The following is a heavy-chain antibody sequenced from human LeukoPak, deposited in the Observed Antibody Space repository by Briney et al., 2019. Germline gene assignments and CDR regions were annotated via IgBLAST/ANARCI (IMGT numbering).Heavy chain of an antibody. V-gene: IGHV3-23*01. CDR3: AKDDDWGRYKH. Sequence: GGSLRLSCAASGFTFSSYAMSWVRQAPGKGLEWVSAISGSGGSTYYADSVKGRFTISRDNSKNTLYLQMSSLRAEDTAIYFCAKDDDWGRYKHWGQGTLVTVSS. D-gene: IGHD3-16*01. J-gene: IGHJ1*01. CDR2: ISGSGGST. CDR1: GFTFSSYA.